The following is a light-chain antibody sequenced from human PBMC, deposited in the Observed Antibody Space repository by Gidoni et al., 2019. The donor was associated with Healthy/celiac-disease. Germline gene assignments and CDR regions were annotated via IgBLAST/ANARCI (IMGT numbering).Light chain of an antibody. CDR3: QQSYSTFPYT. J-gene: IGKJ2*01. CDR2: AAS. CDR1: QSIGAS. V-gene: IGKV1-39*01. Sequence: DIQMTQSPSSLSASVGDRVIISCRASQSIGASLNWYQQKPGKAPNLLIYAASSLQSGVPSRFIGSGSGIDFTLTISSLQPEDSATYYCQQSYSTFPYTFGRGTKLEIK.